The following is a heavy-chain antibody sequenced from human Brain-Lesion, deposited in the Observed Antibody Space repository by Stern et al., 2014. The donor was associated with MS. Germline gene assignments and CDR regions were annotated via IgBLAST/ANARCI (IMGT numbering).Heavy chain of an antibody. V-gene: IGHV4-39*02. CDR3: AGEEDIRYCSGGSCTGNWFDP. CDR1: GGSVSSTSYA. J-gene: IGHJ5*02. Sequence: QVQLQESGPGLVKPSETLSLTCTVAGGSVSSTSYAWAWIRQPPGKGLEWIGTIYYSGNTYYSPSLKSRLPISLDTSKNHFSLQRRSGTAADTAVYYCAGEEDIRYCSGGSCTGNWFDPWGQGTLVTVSS. D-gene: IGHD2-15*01. CDR2: IYYSGNT.